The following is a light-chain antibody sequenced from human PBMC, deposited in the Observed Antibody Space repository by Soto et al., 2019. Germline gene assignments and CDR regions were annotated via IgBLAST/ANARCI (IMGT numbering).Light chain of an antibody. CDR2: GAS. V-gene: IGKV3-20*01. Sequence: EFVLTHSPGTLSLSPCERVTLSFSACQSVSSAYLAWYQQKRGQAPRLLIYGASNRATGSPDRFSGSGSGTGFTLTISRLEPEDFAVYHCQQYGSSPPSVTFGQGTRLEIK. CDR3: QQYGSSPPSVT. CDR1: QSVSSAY. J-gene: IGKJ5*01.